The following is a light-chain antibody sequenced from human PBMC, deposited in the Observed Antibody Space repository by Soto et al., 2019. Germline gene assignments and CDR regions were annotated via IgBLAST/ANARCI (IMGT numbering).Light chain of an antibody. CDR2: EVI. CDR3: SSYTTSSTRV. J-gene: IGLJ1*01. Sequence: QSVLTQPASVSGSPGQSITISCTGTSSDVGAYDFVSWYQQHPDKAPTLMIYEVIYRPSGVSNRFSGSKSVNTATLTISGLQAEDEGDYYCSSYTTSSTRVFGTGTKLTVL. CDR1: SSDVGAYDF. V-gene: IGLV2-14*03.